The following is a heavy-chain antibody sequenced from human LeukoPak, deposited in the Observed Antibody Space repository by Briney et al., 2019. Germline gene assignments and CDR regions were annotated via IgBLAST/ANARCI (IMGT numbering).Heavy chain of an antibody. Sequence: SETLSLTCTVSGASISSYTWSWTRQPAGMGLEWIGRIYSSGTTNYNPSFESRVTMSVDTSKNQFSLKVYSVTAADTAVYYCARETHNTGWNGDLRGQGALVTVSS. J-gene: IGHJ5*02. CDR2: IYSSGTT. CDR3: ARETHNTGWNGDL. CDR1: GASISSYT. D-gene: IGHD1-1*01. V-gene: IGHV4-4*07.